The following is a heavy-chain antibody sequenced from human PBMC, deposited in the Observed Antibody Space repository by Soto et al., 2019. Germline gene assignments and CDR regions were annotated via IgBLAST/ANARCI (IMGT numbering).Heavy chain of an antibody. CDR2: IKPVFGSP. Sequence: QVQLVQSGAEVKKPGSSVKVSCKTSGDTFSSYGINWVRLAPGQGLEWMGGIKPVFGSPVYARKFEGRLTMTAGESTSTAYMQLSSLKSEDTAVYYCARVLVGCTGGNCYYYYGMDVWGQGTTVIVSS. CDR3: ARVLVGCTGGNCYYYYGMDV. CDR1: GDTFSSYG. D-gene: IGHD2-8*02. V-gene: IGHV1-69*01. J-gene: IGHJ6*02.